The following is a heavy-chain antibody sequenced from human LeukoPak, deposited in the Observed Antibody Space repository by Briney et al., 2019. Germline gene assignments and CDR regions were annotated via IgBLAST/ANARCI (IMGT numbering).Heavy chain of an antibody. Sequence: PGGSLRLSSAASGFTFSSYAMSWVRQAPGKGLEWVSAISGSGGSTYYADSVKGRFTISRDNSKNTLYLQMNSLRAEDTAVYYCAKVGPLGQWLLLIDYWGQGTLVTVSS. J-gene: IGHJ4*02. D-gene: IGHD3-22*01. CDR1: GFTFSSYA. CDR3: AKVGPLGQWLLLIDY. V-gene: IGHV3-23*01. CDR2: ISGSGGST.